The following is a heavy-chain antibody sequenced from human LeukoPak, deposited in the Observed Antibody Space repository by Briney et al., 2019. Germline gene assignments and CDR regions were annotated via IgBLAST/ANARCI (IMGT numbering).Heavy chain of an antibody. Sequence: PGGSLRLSCAASGFTFSGYSMNWVRQAPGKGPEWVSYISSSTNTIYYAASLKGRFTISRDNAKNSLYLQMNSLRAEDTAIYYCARVRGTMVRGLIDYWGQGTLVTVSS. V-gene: IGHV3-48*01. CDR2: ISSSTNTI. J-gene: IGHJ4*02. CDR1: GFTFSGYS. CDR3: ARVRGTMVRGLIDY. D-gene: IGHD3-10*01.